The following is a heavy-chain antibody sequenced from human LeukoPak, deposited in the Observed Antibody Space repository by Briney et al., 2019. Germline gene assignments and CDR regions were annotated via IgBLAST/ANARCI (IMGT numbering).Heavy chain of an antibody. Sequence: PSETLSPTCAVYGGSFSGYYWSWIRQPPGKGREWIGEINHSGSTNYNPSIKGRVTISVDTSKNQFSLELSSVTAADTAVYYCARVGWFGKGYYYGMDVWGKGTTVTVSS. CDR3: ARVGWFGKGYYYGMDV. CDR1: GGSFSGYY. V-gene: IGHV4-34*01. J-gene: IGHJ6*04. D-gene: IGHD3-10*01. CDR2: INHSGST.